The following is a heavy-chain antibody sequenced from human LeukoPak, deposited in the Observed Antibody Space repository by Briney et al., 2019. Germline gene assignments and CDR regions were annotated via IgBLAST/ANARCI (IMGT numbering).Heavy chain of an antibody. CDR3: ARGPAVRIDY. J-gene: IGHJ4*02. CDR2: INHSGST. V-gene: IGHV4-34*01. CDR1: GGSFSGYY. Sequence: SETLSLTCAVYGGSFSGYYWSWIRLPPGKGLEWIGEINHSGSTNYNPSLKSRVTISVDTSKNQFSLKLSSVTAADTAVYYCARGPAVRIDYWGQGTLVTVSS.